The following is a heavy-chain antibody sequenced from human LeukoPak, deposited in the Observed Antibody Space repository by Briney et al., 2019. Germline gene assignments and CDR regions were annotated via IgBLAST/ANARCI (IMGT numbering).Heavy chain of an antibody. CDR2: IWYDGSNK. CDR3: ARDGGGFGELPNYYGMDV. V-gene: IGHV3-33*01. Sequence: GGSLRLSCAASGFTFSSYGMHWVRQAPGKGLEWVAVIWYDGSNKYYADSVRGRFTISRDNSKNTLYLQMISLRAEDTAVYYCARDGGGFGELPNYYGMDVWGQGTTVTVSS. J-gene: IGHJ6*02. D-gene: IGHD3-10*01. CDR1: GFTFSSYG.